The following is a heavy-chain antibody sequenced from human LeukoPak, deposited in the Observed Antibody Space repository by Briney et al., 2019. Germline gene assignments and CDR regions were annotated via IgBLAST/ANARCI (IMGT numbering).Heavy chain of an antibody. D-gene: IGHD6-19*01. CDR1: GYTFTGYY. CDR2: INPNSGGT. J-gene: IGHJ5*02. V-gene: IGHV1-2*04. Sequence: GASVKVSCKASGYTFTGYYMHWVRQAPGQGLEWMGWINPNSGGTNYAQKFQGWVTMTRDTSISTAYMELSRLRSDDTAVYYCARDIHHSSGWYRYRRGFDPWGQGTLVTVSS. CDR3: ARDIHHSSGWYRYRRGFDP.